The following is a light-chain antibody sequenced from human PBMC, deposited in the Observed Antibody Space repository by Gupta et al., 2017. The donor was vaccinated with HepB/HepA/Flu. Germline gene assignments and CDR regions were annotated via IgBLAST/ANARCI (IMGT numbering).Light chain of an antibody. CDR3: QVWDSSSDHFVV. CDR1: NTGSKS. V-gene: IGLV3-21*04. Sequence: SSVLTQPPSVSVAPGKTARITCCVNNTGSKSVHWYQQKPGQAPVLVIFYDSDRPSGIPERFAGSNSWNTATLTISRVEAGDEADYYCQVWDSSSDHFVVFGGGSKLTVL. J-gene: IGLJ2*01. CDR2: YDS.